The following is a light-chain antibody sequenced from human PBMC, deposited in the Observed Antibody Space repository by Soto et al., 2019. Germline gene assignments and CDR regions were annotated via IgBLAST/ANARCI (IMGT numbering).Light chain of an antibody. V-gene: IGKV1-5*01. CDR1: QSISGW. CDR3: QHYNSYPIT. J-gene: IGKJ5*01. Sequence: DIQMTQSPSTLSASVGDRVTITCRASQSISGWLAWYQQKPGKAPNLLIYDASNLESGVPSRFSGSRSGTEFTLTISSLQPADFATYYCQHYNSYPITFGQGTRLEIK. CDR2: DAS.